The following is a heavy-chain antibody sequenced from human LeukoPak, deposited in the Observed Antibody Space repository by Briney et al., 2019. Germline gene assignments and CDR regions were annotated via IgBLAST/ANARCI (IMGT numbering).Heavy chain of an antibody. CDR2: ISSSSSYI. J-gene: IGHJ4*02. CDR1: GFIFSSNY. CDR3: ARTEIGDGYNYGAYYFDY. Sequence: GGSLRLSCAASGFIFSSNYMNWVRQAPGKGLEWVSSISSSSSYIYYADSVKGRFTISRDNAKNSLYLQMNSLRAEDTAVYYCARTEIGDGYNYGAYYFDYWGQGTLVTVSS. D-gene: IGHD5-24*01. V-gene: IGHV3-21*01.